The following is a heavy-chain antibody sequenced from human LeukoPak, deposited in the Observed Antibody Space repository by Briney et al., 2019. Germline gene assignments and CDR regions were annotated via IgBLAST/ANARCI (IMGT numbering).Heavy chain of an antibody. CDR1: VDSISGYY. V-gene: IGHV4-59*12. Sequence: SETLSLTCTVSVDSISGYYWSWIRQPPGKGLEWIGYLYYSGYTNYNPSLTSRVTISVDTSKNQFSLKLSSVTAADTAVYYCARDRAAAAGTGDYWGQGTLVTVSS. D-gene: IGHD6-13*01. CDR2: LYYSGYT. CDR3: ARDRAAAAGTGDY. J-gene: IGHJ4*02.